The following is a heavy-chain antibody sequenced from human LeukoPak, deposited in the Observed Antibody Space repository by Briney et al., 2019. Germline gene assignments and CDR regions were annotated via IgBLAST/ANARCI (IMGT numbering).Heavy chain of an antibody. D-gene: IGHD6-13*01. V-gene: IGHV3-21*01. CDR2: FSSRSDYI. J-gene: IGHJ4*02. CDR1: GFTFSYYT. CDR3: ASGLQKYTVSWLFDY. Sequence: KAGGSLRLSCAASGFTFSYYTMNWVRQAPGKGLEWVSSFSSRSDYIYYADSVKGRFTISRDNAKNSLYLQMNSLRAEDTAVYYCASGLQKYTVSWLFDYWGQGTLVTVSS.